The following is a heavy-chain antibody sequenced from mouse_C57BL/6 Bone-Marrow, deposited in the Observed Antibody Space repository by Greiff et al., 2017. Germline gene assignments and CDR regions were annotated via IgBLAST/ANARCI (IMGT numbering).Heavy chain of an antibody. J-gene: IGHJ1*03. CDR1: GFNIKNTY. CDR2: IDPANGNT. D-gene: IGHD1-1*01. V-gene: IGHV14-3*01. CDR3: ASGYYGSSRSDV. Sequence: VQLQQSVAELVRPGASVKLSCTASGFNIKNTYMHWVKQRPEQGLEWIGRIDPANGNTKYAPKFKGKATITADTSSNTAYLQLSSLTSEDTSIYYCASGYYGSSRSDVWGTGNTVTGSS.